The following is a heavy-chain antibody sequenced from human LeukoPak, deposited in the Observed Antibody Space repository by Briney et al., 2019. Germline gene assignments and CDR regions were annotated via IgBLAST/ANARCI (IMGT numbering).Heavy chain of an antibody. J-gene: IGHJ4*02. V-gene: IGHV3-21*01. D-gene: IGHD5-18*01. CDR2: ISSSSSYI. CDR1: GFTFSSYS. CDR3: ARDFKWIQLWSY. Sequence: PGGSLRLSCAASGFTFSSYSMNWARQAPGKGLEWVSSISSSSSYIYYADSVKGRFTISRDNAKNSLYLQMNSLRAEDTAVYYCARDFKWIQLWSYWGQGTLVTVSS.